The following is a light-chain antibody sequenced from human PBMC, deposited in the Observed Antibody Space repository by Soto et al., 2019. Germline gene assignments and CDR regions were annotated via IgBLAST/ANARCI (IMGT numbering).Light chain of an antibody. V-gene: IGLV3-21*02. CDR2: DDS. CDR1: NIGSKS. J-gene: IGLJ2*01. CDR3: QVWDSSSDQLV. Sequence: SYELTQPPSVSVAPGQTARITCGGNNIGSKSVHWYQQKPGQAPVLVVYDDSDRPSGIPERFSGSNSGNTATLTISRVEAGDEDDYYCQVWDSSSDQLVFGGGTKVTVL.